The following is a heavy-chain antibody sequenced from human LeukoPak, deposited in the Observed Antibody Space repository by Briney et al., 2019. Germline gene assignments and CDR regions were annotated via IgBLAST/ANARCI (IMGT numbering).Heavy chain of an antibody. CDR1: GFTFSSYG. D-gene: IGHD2-8*01. CDR3: AKDRCSNGIGCYYYYMDV. CDR2: ILYDGSNK. Sequence: GGSLRLSCAASGFTFSSYGMHWVRQAPGKGLEWVAVILYDGSNKYYADSVKGRFTISRDNSKNTLYLQMNSLRAEDTAVYYCAKDRCSNGIGCYYYYMDVWGKGTTVTISS. J-gene: IGHJ6*03. V-gene: IGHV3-30*18.